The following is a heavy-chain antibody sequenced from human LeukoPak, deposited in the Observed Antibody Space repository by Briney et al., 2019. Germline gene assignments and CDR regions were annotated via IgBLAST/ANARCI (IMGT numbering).Heavy chain of an antibody. V-gene: IGHV3-23*01. CDR2: ISGSGGRT. CDR3: AKVFRKDGDFHLFDY. J-gene: IGHJ4*02. CDR1: GGSISSSN. Sequence: PSETLSLTCAVSGGSISSSNWWSWVRQAPGKGLEWVSAISGSGGRTYYADSVKGRFTISRDNSKNTLYLQMNSLRAEDTAVYYCAKVFRKDGDFHLFDYWGQGTLVTVSS. D-gene: IGHD4-17*01.